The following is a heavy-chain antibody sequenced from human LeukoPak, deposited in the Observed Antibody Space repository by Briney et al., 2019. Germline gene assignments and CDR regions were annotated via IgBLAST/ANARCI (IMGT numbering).Heavy chain of an antibody. CDR2: ISSSSSYI. V-gene: IGHV3-21*01. CDR1: GFTFSSYS. J-gene: IGHJ4*02. D-gene: IGHD6-6*01. Sequence: WGSLRLSCAASGFTFSSYSMNWVRQAPGKGLEWVSAISSSSSYIYYADSVKGRFTISRDTAKNSLYLQMNSLRAEDTAVYYCERGDRIAARPGYFDYWGQGTLVTVSS. CDR3: ERGDRIAARPGYFDY.